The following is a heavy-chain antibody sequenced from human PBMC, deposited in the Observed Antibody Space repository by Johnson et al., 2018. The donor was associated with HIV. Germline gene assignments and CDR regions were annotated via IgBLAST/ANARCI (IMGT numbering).Heavy chain of an antibody. D-gene: IGHD3-22*01. CDR3: ARDQGNYYDSSGKPKRAFDI. J-gene: IGHJ3*02. CDR1: GFTLSSYA. CDR2: ISYDGSNK. Sequence: VQVVESGGGVVQPGRSLRLSCAASGFTLSSYAMHWVRQAPGKGLEWVAVISYDGSNKYYADSVKGRFTISRDKSKNTLYLQMNSLRAEDTAVYYCARDQGNYYDSSGKPKRAFDIWGQGTMVTVSS. V-gene: IGHV3-30-3*01.